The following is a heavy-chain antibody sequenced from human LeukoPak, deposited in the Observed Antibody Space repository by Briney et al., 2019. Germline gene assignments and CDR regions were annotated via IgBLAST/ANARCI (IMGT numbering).Heavy chain of an antibody. D-gene: IGHD3-10*01. CDR2: INHSGST. V-gene: IGHV4-34*01. J-gene: IGHJ4*02. CDR3: ARAIWFGESRFDY. CDR1: GGSFSGHY. Sequence: SETLSLTCAVYGGSFSGHYWSWIRQPPGKGLEWIGEINHSGSTNYNPSLKSRVTISVDTSKNQFSPKLSSVTAADTAVYYCARAIWFGESRFDYWGQGTLVTASS.